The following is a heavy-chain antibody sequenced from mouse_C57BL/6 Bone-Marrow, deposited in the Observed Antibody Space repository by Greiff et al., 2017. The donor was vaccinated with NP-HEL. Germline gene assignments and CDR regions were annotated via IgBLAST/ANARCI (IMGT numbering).Heavy chain of an antibody. CDR1: GYAFSSYW. CDR2: IYPGDGDT. CDR3: ARSSYYDYDGSYAMDY. D-gene: IGHD2-4*01. J-gene: IGHJ4*01. Sequence: QVQLQQSGAELVKPGASVKISCKASGYAFSSYWMNWVKRRPGKGLEWIGQIYPGDGDTNYNGKFKGKATLTADKSSSTAYMQLSSLTSEDSAVYFCARSSYYDYDGSYAMDYWGQGTSVTVSS. V-gene: IGHV1-80*01.